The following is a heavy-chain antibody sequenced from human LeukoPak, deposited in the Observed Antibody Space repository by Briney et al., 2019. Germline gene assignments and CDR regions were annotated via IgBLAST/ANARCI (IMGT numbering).Heavy chain of an antibody. Sequence: NPSETLSLTCTVSGGSISSYYWSWIRQPPGKGLEWIGYIYYSGSTNYNPSLKSRVTISVDTSKNQFSLKLSSVTAADTAVYYCARGACSSSEPFDYWGQGTLVTVSS. CDR2: IYYSGST. CDR1: GGSISSYY. J-gene: IGHJ4*02. V-gene: IGHV4-59*01. D-gene: IGHD6-6*01. CDR3: ARGACSSSEPFDY.